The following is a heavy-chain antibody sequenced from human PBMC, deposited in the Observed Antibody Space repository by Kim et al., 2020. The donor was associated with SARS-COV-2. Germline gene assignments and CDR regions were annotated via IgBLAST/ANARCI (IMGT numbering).Heavy chain of an antibody. CDR1: GFTFSSYA. V-gene: IGHV3-23*03. D-gene: IGHD3-3*01. CDR3: AKDFRAYYDFRSGYFHYYGMDV. Sequence: GGSLRLSCAASGFTFSSYAMSWVRQAPGKGLEWVSVIYSGGSSTYYADSVKGRFTISRDNSKNTPYLQMNSLRAEDTAVYYCAKDFRAYYDFRSGYFHYYGMDVWGPGTTLTVSS. CDR2: IYSGGSST. J-gene: IGHJ6*02.